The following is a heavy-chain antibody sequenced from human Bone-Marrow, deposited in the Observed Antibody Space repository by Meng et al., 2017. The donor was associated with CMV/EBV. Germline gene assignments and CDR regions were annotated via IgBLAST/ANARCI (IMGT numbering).Heavy chain of an antibody. V-gene: IGHV1-69*08. CDR2: IIPILGRA. CDR3: ARGEDDYDSSGYYTRD. J-gene: IGHJ4*02. D-gene: IGHD3-22*01. Sequence: SVKVSCKASGGTFSSYTIRWVRQAPGQGLEWIGRIIPILGRANYAQKFQGRVTITGDKSTSTAYMELSSLRSEDTAVYYGARGEDDYDSSGYYTRDWGQGTLVTVSS. CDR1: GGTFSSYT.